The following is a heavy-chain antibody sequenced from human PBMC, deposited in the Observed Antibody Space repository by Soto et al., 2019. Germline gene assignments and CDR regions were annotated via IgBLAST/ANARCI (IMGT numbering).Heavy chain of an antibody. CDR2: IWYDGSNK. V-gene: IGHV3-33*01. CDR1: GFTFSSYG. Sequence: QVQLVESGGGVVQPGRSLRLSCAASGFTFSSYGMHWVRQAPGKGLEWVAVIWYDGSNKYYADSVKGRFTISRDNSKNTLYLQMNSLRAEDTAVYYCARDPGAPPYYYGMDVWGQGTTVTVSS. CDR3: ARDPGAPPYYYGMDV. J-gene: IGHJ6*02. D-gene: IGHD4-17*01.